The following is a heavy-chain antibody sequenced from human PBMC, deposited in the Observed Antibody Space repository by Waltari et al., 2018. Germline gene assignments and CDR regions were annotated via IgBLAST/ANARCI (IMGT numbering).Heavy chain of an antibody. CDR3: ARALRDGYLPDY. J-gene: IGHJ4*02. CDR2: IIPIFGTA. D-gene: IGHD5-12*01. Sequence: QVQLVQSGAEVKKPGSSVKVSCKASGGTFSSYAISWVRQAPGQGLEWMGGIIPIFGTANYAQKFQGRVTITTDESTSTAYMELSSVTAADTAVYYCARALRDGYLPDYWGQGTLVTVSS. V-gene: IGHV1-69*05. CDR1: GGTFSSYA.